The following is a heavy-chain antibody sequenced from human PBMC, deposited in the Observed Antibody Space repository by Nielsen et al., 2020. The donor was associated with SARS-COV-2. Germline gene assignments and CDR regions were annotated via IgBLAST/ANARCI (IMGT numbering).Heavy chain of an antibody. J-gene: IGHJ3*02. CDR2: ISGNNGNV. CDR3: ARDSTYYYDNSGYSDAFDI. D-gene: IGHD3-22*01. Sequence: ASVKVSCKASDNTFTTISWVRQAPGQGLEWMGRISGNNGNVKYAQNLQGRVTMTTDTSTYTVYMELKRLRSDDTAVYYCARDSTYYYDNSGYSDAFDIWGQGTMVTVSS. V-gene: IGHV1-18*01. CDR1: DNTFTT.